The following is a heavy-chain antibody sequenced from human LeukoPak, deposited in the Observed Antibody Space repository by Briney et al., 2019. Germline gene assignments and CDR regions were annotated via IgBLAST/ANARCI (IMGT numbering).Heavy chain of an antibody. J-gene: IGHJ4*02. V-gene: IGHV1-3*01. D-gene: IGHD2-15*01. CDR1: GYTFTSYA. CDR2: INAGNGNT. Sequence: GGSLRLSCAASGYTFTSYAMHWVRQAPGQRLEWMGWINAGNGNTKYSQKFQGRVTITRDTSASTAYMELSSLRSEDTAVYYCARQYCSGGSCRSYYFDYWGQGTLVTVSS. CDR3: ARQYCSGGSCRSYYFDY.